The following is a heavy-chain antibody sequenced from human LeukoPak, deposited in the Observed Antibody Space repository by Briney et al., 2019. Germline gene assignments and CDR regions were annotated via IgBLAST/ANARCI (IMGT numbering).Heavy chain of an antibody. CDR1: GGSISSFY. V-gene: IGHV4-4*09. Sequence: SETLSLTCTVSGGSISSFYWSWIRQPPGKGLEWIGYIHTSGDTSYNPSLKSRVTISVDSSKKQFSLELGSVTAADTAVYYCATSPKVTYFDYWGQGTLVTVSS. CDR3: ATSPKVTYFDY. CDR2: IHTSGDT. J-gene: IGHJ4*02.